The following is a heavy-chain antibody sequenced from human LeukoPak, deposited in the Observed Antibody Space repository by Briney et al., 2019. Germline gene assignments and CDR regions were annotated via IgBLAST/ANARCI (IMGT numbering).Heavy chain of an antibody. CDR2: IKQDGSEK. CDR3: ARERDYYGSGSKYNWFDP. Sequence: PGGSLRLFCAASGFTFSSYWMSWVRQAPGKGLEWVANIKQDGSEKYYVDSVKGRFTISRDNAKNSLYLQMNSLRAEDTAVYYCARERDYYGSGSKYNWFDPWGQGTLVTVSS. CDR1: GFTFSSYW. V-gene: IGHV3-7*01. J-gene: IGHJ5*02. D-gene: IGHD3-10*01.